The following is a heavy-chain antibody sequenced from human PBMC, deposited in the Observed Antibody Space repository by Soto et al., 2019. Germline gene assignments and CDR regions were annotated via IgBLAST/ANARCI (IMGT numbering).Heavy chain of an antibody. D-gene: IGHD2-15*01. J-gene: IGHJ6*02. Sequence: SETLSLTCSVSGGSISSGSHYWVWIRHPPGKGLEWIGNIFYGGSTFYNPSLKSRVAMSVDTSKNQFSLDLSSVTAADTAVYYCASQVLSAEGTWGMDVWGQGTTVTVSS. V-gene: IGHV4-39*01. CDR2: IFYGGST. CDR1: GGSISSGSHY. CDR3: ASQVLSAEGTWGMDV.